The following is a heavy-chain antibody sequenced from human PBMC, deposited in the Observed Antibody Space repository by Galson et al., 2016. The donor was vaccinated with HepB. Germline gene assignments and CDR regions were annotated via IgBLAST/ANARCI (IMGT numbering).Heavy chain of an antibody. V-gene: IGHV6-1*01. CDR1: GDSVSSNSAA. CDR3: AREDYSSGWPRNWYFDL. D-gene: IGHD6-19*01. Sequence: CAISGDSVSSNSAAWNWIRQSPSRGLEWLGRTYYRSKWYNDYAVSVKSRITINPDTSKNQFSLQLNSVTPEDTAVYYCAREDYSSGWPRNWYFDLWGRGTLVSVSS. CDR2: TYYRSKWYN. J-gene: IGHJ2*01.